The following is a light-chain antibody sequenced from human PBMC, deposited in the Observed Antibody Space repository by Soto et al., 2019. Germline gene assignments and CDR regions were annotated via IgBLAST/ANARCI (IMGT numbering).Light chain of an antibody. V-gene: IGLV1-51*01. CDR1: SSNIGNNY. J-gene: IGLJ2*01. Sequence: QSVLTQPPSVSAAPGQEVTISCSGSSSNIGNNYVSWYQQLPGTAPKLLIYDNNKRPSRIPDRFSGSKSGTSATLGITELQTGEEADYYCGTWDSSLSAVVFGGGTELTVL. CDR3: GTWDSSLSAVV. CDR2: DNN.